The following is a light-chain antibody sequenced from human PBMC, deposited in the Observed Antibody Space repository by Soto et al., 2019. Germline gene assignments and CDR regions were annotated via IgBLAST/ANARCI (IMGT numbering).Light chain of an antibody. V-gene: IGLV1-36*01. CDR3: AAWDDNLTAWV. Sequence: QSVLTQPPSVSEAPRQRVTISCSGSSSNIGNNAVNWYQQLPGKAPKLLIYYDDLLPSGVSDRFSGSKSGTSASLAISGLQSEDEAGYYCAAWDDNLTAWVYGGGTKLTVL. J-gene: IGLJ3*02. CDR1: SSNIGNNA. CDR2: YDD.